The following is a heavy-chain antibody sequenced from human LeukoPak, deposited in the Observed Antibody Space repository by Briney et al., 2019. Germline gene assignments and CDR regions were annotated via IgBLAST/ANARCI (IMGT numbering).Heavy chain of an antibody. CDR2: INPNSGGT. CDR3: ARGGISFDY. Sequence: GASVKVSCKASGYTFTSYDINWVRQATGQGLEWMGWINPNSGGTNYAQKFQGRVTMTRDTSISTAYMELSRLRSDDTAVYYCARGGISFDYWGQGTLVTVSS. J-gene: IGHJ4*02. V-gene: IGHV1-2*02. CDR1: GYTFTSYD.